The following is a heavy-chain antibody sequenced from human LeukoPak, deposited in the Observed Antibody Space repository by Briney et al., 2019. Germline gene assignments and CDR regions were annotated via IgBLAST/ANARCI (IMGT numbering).Heavy chain of an antibody. J-gene: IGHJ4*02. CDR1: GFTFSTYW. D-gene: IGHD5-12*01. CDR3: ATDGYHYFDC. Sequence: GGSLRLSCAASGFTFSTYWMSWVRQVPGKGLEWVANIKHDGSQKFYADSVRGRFTISRDNSRRIVYLQMDSLRPEDTAVYYCATDGYHYFDCWGQGTLVTVSS. CDR2: IKHDGSQK. V-gene: IGHV3-7*05.